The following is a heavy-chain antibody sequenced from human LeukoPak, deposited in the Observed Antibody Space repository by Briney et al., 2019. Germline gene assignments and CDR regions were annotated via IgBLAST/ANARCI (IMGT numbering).Heavy chain of an antibody. D-gene: IGHD3-10*01. CDR2: ISPSGST. Sequence: TLSLTCIVSGGSISGNYYWSWIRQPAGKGLEWIGRISPSGSTKYNPSLKSRVTISVDTSKNQFSLRLSSVTAADTAVYYCARLRGFGELFTAFDMWGQGTMVTVSS. CDR3: ARLRGFGELFTAFDM. J-gene: IGHJ3*02. V-gene: IGHV4-61*02. CDR1: GGSISGNYY.